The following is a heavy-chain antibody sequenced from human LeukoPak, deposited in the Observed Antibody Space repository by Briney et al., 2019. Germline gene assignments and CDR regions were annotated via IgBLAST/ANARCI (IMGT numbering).Heavy chain of an antibody. CDR2: ISAYNGNT. CDR3: ARAYDYVWGSYRHPSYYYGMDV. Sequence: ASVKVSCKASGYTFTSYGISWVRQAPGQGLEWMGWISAYNGNTNYAQKLQGRVTMTTDTSTSTAYMELRSLRSDDTAVYYCARAYDYVWGSYRHPSYYYGMDVWGQGTTVTVSS. V-gene: IGHV1-18*01. D-gene: IGHD3-16*02. J-gene: IGHJ6*02. CDR1: GYTFTSYG.